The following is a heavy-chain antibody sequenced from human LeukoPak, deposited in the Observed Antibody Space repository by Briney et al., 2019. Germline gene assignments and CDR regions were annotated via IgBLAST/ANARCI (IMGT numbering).Heavy chain of an antibody. CDR3: AKDRTLVGATTGYYFDY. D-gene: IGHD1-26*01. J-gene: IGHJ4*02. V-gene: IGHV3-30*04. Sequence: GRSLRLSCAASGFTFSSYAMHWVRQAPGKGLEWVAVISHDGSNKYYADSVKGRFTISRDNSKNTLYLQMNSLRAEDTAVYYCAKDRTLVGATTGYYFDYWGQGTPVTVSS. CDR2: ISHDGSNK. CDR1: GFTFSSYA.